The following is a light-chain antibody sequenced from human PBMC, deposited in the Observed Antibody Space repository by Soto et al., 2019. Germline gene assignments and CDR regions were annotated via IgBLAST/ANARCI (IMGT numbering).Light chain of an antibody. Sequence: QSVLTQPPSASGTPEQKVTISCSGSSSNIGSDTVNWYQQLPGTAPKLLIYSNNQRPSGVPDRFSASKSGTSASLAISGLQSEDEADYYCAAWDDSLNGYVFGTGTKLTVL. CDR2: SNN. V-gene: IGLV1-44*01. J-gene: IGLJ1*01. CDR3: AAWDDSLNGYV. CDR1: SSNIGSDT.